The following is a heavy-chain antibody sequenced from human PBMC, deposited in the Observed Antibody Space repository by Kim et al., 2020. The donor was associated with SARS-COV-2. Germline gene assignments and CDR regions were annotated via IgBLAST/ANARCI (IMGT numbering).Heavy chain of an antibody. CDR2: ISSGSDYI. CDR1: GFTFRSHA. D-gene: IGHD2-21*01. CDR3: ARDERRCGGGSCYQLDY. V-gene: IGHV3-23*01. Sequence: GGSLRLSCAGSGFTFRSHAMAWVRQAPGKGLDWVSAISSGSDYIYYADSVKGRFTISRDNSKGTVSLQMSSLRVEDTAVYYCARDERRCGGGSCYQLDY. J-gene: IGHJ4*01.